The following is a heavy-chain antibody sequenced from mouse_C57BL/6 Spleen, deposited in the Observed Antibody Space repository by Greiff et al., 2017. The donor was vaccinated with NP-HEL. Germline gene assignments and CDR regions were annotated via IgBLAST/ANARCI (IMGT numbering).Heavy chain of an antibody. D-gene: IGHD2-1*01. Sequence: EVKLVESGGGLVKPGGSLKLSCAASGFTFSSYAMSWVRQTPEKRLEWVATISDGGSYTYYPDNVKGRFTISRDNAKNNLYLQMSHLKSEDTAMYYCAREGYGNFRFAYWGQGTLVTVSA. V-gene: IGHV5-4*01. CDR3: AREGYGNFRFAY. J-gene: IGHJ3*01. CDR2: ISDGGSYT. CDR1: GFTFSSYA.